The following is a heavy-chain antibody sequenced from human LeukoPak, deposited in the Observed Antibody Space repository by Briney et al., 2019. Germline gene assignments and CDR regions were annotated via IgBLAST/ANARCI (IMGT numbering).Heavy chain of an antibody. J-gene: IGHJ6*02. CDR1: GGSISSYY. CDR2: IHTSGST. Sequence: KTSETLSLTCTVSGGSISSYYWSWIRQPAGKGLEWIGRIHTSGSTNYNPSLKSRVTMSVDTSKNQFSLKLSSVTAADTAVYYCARDYGYSYGLNYYYGMDVWGQGTTVTVSS. D-gene: IGHD5-18*01. CDR3: ARDYGYSYGLNYYYGMDV. V-gene: IGHV4-4*07.